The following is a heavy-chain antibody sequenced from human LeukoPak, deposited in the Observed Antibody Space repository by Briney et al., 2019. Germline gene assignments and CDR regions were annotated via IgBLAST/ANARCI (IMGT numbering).Heavy chain of an antibody. V-gene: IGHV3-30*04. J-gene: IGHJ4*02. D-gene: IGHD3-22*01. CDR3: ARGPPYDSSGYYSVFDY. Sequence: GGSLRLSCAASGFTFSSYAIHWVRQAPGKGLEWVTVISKDGSNKYYADSVKGRFTISRDNSKNTLYLQMNSLRAEDTAVYYCARGPPYDSSGYYSVFDYWGQGTLVTVSS. CDR1: GFTFSSYA. CDR2: ISKDGSNK.